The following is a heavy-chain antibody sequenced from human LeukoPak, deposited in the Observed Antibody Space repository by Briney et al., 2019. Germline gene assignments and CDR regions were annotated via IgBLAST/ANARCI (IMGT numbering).Heavy chain of an antibody. V-gene: IGHV4-34*01. J-gene: IGHJ4*02. CDR3: AYGGYSGYDFTDY. CDR2: INHSGST. Sequence: SETLSLTCVVYGGSFSGYYWSWIRQPPGKELEWIGEINHSGSTNYNPSLKSRVTISVDTSTNYFSLKLSSVTAADTAVYFCAYGGYSGYDFTDYWGQGTLVTVSS. CDR1: GGSFSGYY. D-gene: IGHD5-12*01.